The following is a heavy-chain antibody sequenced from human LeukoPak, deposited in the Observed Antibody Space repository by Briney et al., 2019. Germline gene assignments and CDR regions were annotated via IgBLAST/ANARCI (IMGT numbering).Heavy chain of an antibody. Sequence: PSETLSLTCTVSGGSISSSSYYWGWIRQPPGKGLEWIGRIYYTGSTYYNPSLKSRVTISVDTSKNQFSLKLSSVTAADTAVYYCASPNSGCFDWLSTDDAFDIWGQGTMVTVSS. CDR2: IYYTGST. J-gene: IGHJ3*02. D-gene: IGHD3-9*01. CDR3: ASPNSGCFDWLSTDDAFDI. V-gene: IGHV4-39*07. CDR1: GGSISSSSYY.